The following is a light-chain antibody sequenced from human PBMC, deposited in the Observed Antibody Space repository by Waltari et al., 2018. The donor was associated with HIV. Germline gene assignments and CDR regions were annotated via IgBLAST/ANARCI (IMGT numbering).Light chain of an antibody. CDR1: SSDVGSSNR. Sequence: QSALTQPPSVSGSPGQSVTISCTGTSSDVGSSNRVSWYQQPPGTAPKLMIYEVSNRPSGVPERFSGSKSGNTASLTISGLQAEDEADYYCSSYTSSSTWVFGGGTKLTVL. CDR3: SSYTSSSTWV. CDR2: EVS. V-gene: IGLV2-18*02. J-gene: IGLJ3*02.